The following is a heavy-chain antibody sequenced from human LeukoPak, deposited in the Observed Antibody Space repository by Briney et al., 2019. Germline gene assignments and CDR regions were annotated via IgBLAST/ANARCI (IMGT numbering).Heavy chain of an antibody. D-gene: IGHD3-10*01. CDR2: IIPIFGTA. CDR1: GGTFSSYA. V-gene: IGHV1-69*13. J-gene: IGHJ4*02. Sequence: SVKVSCKASGGTFSSYAISWVRQAPGQGLESMGGIIPIFGTANYAQKFQGRVTITADESTSTAYMELSSLRSEDTAVYYCARDRGLLSTFDYWGQGTLVTVSS. CDR3: ARDRGLLSTFDY.